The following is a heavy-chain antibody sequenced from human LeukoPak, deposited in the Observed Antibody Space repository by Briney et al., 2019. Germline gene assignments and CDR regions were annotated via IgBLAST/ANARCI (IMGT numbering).Heavy chain of an antibody. CDR1: GITLSNYG. CDR2: INHTGNT. J-gene: IGHJ4*02. CDR3: ARITGYGGGSLRY. V-gene: IGHV4-34*01. Sequence: PGGSLRLSCAVAGITLSNYGMSWIRQPPGKGLEWIGEINHTGNTNYNPSLKSRVTLSIDMSKKQFSLHLTSLTAADTAVYYCARITGYGGGSLRYWGQGTLAAISS. D-gene: IGHD4-23*01.